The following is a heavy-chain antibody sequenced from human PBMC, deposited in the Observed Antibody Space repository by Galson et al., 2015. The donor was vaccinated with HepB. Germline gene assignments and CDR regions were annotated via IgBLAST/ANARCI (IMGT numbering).Heavy chain of an antibody. CDR2: VSPAGEGSHT. V-gene: IGHV3-74*01. CDR3: AKDHGGPEDY. Sequence: SLRLSCAASGFTFSIYWVHWVRQVPGKGLVWVSRVSPAGEGSHTAYADSVRGRFTISRDNAKNMVYLQMNSLRADDTAVYYCAKDHGGPEDYWGQGTLVTVSS. CDR1: GFTFSIYW. J-gene: IGHJ4*02.